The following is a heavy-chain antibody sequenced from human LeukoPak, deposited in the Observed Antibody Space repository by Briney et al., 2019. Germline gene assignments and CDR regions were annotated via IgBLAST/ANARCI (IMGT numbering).Heavy chain of an antibody. D-gene: IGHD6-13*01. CDR1: GFTFSDYW. Sequence: GGSLRLSCAAFGFTFSDYWMNWVRLAPGKGLEWVAIIKQDGSEKYFVDSVKGRFTISRDNAKNSLSLQVNSLRADDTAVYYCARVGSIAAAGTPDYWGQGTLVTVSS. V-gene: IGHV3-7*02. CDR2: IKQDGSEK. CDR3: ARVGSIAAAGTPDY. J-gene: IGHJ4*02.